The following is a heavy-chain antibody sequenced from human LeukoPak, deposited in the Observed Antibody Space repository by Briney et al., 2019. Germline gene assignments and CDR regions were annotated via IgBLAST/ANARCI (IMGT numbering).Heavy chain of an antibody. Sequence: SVKVSCKASGYTFTSYAISWVRQAPGQGLEWMGGIIPIFGTANYAQKFQGRVTITADESTSTAYMELSSLRSEDTAVYYCASPHPSRIAGNYYYYYMDVRGKGTTVTISS. CDR3: ASPHPSRIAGNYYYYYMDV. D-gene: IGHD1-26*01. V-gene: IGHV1-69*13. J-gene: IGHJ6*03. CDR2: IIPIFGTA. CDR1: GYTFTSYA.